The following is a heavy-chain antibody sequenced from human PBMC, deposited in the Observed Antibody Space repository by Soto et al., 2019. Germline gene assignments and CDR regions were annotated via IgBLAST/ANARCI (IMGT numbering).Heavy chain of an antibody. D-gene: IGHD3-16*01. Sequence: SETLSLTCSVSDGSVNSGNYYWSWVRQPPGKGLEWIGHIYYIGTTDYNPSLKSRVTISVDTSKNQFSLKVTSVTAADTAVYFCAREEKQLSRYGGDFDYWGQGILVTVSS. CDR1: DGSVNSGNYY. V-gene: IGHV4-61*01. J-gene: IGHJ4*02. CDR2: IYYIGTT. CDR3: AREEKQLSRYGGDFDY.